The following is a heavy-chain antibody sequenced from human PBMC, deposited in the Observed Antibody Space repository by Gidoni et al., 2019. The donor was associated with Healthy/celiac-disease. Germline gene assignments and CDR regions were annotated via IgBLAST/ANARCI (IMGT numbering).Heavy chain of an antibody. CDR1: GFTFSSYS. V-gene: IGHV3-48*04. CDR2: ISSSSSTI. CDR3: ARVYYYDSSGHSETGPDWYFDL. Sequence: EVQLVESGGGLVQPGGSLRLSCAASGFTFSSYSMNWVRQAPGKGREWVSYISSSSSTIYYADSVKGRFTISRDNAKNSLYLQMNSLRAEDTAVYYCARVYYYDSSGHSETGPDWYFDLWGRGTLVTVSS. D-gene: IGHD3-22*01. J-gene: IGHJ2*01.